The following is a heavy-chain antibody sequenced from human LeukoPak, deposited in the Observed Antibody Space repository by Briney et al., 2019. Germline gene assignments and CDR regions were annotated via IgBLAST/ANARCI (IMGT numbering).Heavy chain of an antibody. Sequence: GGSLRLSCAASGFTFSSYAMSWVRQAPGKGLEWVSAISGSGGSTYYADSVKGRFTISRDNSKNTLYLQMNSLRAEDTAVYYCARMEYSSGWGIDYWGQGTLVTVSS. J-gene: IGHJ4*02. CDR3: ARMEYSSGWGIDY. V-gene: IGHV3-23*01. CDR2: ISGSGGST. CDR1: GFTFSSYA. D-gene: IGHD6-19*01.